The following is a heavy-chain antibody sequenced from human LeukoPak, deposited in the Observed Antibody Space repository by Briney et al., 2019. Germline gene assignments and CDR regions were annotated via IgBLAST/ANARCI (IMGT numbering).Heavy chain of an antibody. D-gene: IGHD1-14*01. CDR2: INLGGTEK. J-gene: IGHJ4*02. CDR1: GFTFSSYA. Sequence: PGGSLRLSCAASGFTFSSYAMSWVRQAPGKGLEWVASINLGGTEKSYVDSVKGRFTISRDNAKNSLYLQMRSLRGEDTAIYYCARDSPESDSFAYDYWGQGTLVTVSS. CDR3: ARDSPESDSFAYDY. V-gene: IGHV3-7*01.